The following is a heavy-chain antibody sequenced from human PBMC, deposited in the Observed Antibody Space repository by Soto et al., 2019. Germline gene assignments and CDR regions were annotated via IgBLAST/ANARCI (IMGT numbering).Heavy chain of an antibody. CDR3: AIARVADSSLDH. J-gene: IGHJ4*01. D-gene: IGHD3-3*01. Sequence: GGSLRLSCVGSGFTFSNNAMHWVRQAPGKGLEWVASISYDSSEIFYADSVKGRFTISRDNPENTLFLHMNSPRADDTAVYYCAIARVADSSLDHWGQGILVTVSS. CDR2: ISYDSSEI. V-gene: IGHV3-30*01. CDR1: GFTFSNNA.